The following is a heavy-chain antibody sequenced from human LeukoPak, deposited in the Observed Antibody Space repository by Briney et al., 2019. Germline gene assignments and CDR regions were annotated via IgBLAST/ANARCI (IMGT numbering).Heavy chain of an antibody. Sequence: GGSLRLSCAASGFTFSSYSMNWVRQAPGKGLEWVSSISSSSSYIYYADSVKGRFTISRDNAKNSLYLQMNSLRAEDTAVYYCARDDYVWGSYLFDYWGRGTLVTVSS. CDR1: GFTFSSYS. D-gene: IGHD3-16*02. CDR2: ISSSSSYI. J-gene: IGHJ4*02. CDR3: ARDDYVWGSYLFDY. V-gene: IGHV3-21*01.